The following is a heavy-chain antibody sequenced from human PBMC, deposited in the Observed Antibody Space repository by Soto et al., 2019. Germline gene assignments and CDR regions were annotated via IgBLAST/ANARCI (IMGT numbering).Heavy chain of an antibody. J-gene: IGHJ4*02. D-gene: IGHD3-3*01. CDR3: ARRSPFGLDY. CDR1: GGSISSSSYY. CDR2: IYYSGST. V-gene: IGHV4-39*01. Sequence: QLQLQESGPGLVKPSETLSLTCTVSGGSISSSSYYWGWIRHPPGKGLEWIGSIYYSGSTYYNPSLKSRVTISVDTSKNQFSLKLSSVTAADTAVYYCARRSPFGLDYWGQGTLVTVSS.